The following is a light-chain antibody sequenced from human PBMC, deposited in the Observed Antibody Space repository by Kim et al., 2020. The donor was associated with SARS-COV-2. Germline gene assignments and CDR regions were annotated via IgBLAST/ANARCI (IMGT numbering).Light chain of an antibody. CDR2: KAS. V-gene: IGKV1-5*03. CDR3: QQYNSYSPT. CDR1: QSISSW. Sequence: ASVGDRVTITCRASQSISSWLAWYQQKPGKARKLLIYKASSLESGVPSRFSGSGSGTEFTLTISSLQPDDFATYYCQQYNSYSPTFGQGTKVDIK. J-gene: IGKJ1*01.